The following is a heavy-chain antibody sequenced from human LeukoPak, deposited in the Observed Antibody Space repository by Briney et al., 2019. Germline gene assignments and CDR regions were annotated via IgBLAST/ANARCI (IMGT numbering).Heavy chain of an antibody. CDR1: GFTFSSYG. J-gene: IGHJ4*02. D-gene: IGHD6-19*01. CDR3: ARDSSSSGWYSTNDY. CDR2: ISSSSSYI. V-gene: IGHV3-21*01. Sequence: GGSLRLSCAASGFTFSSYGMSWVRQAPGKGLEWVSSISSSSSYIYYADSVKGRFTISRDNAKNSLYLQMNSLRAEDTAVYYCARDSSSSGWYSTNDYWGQGTLVTVSS.